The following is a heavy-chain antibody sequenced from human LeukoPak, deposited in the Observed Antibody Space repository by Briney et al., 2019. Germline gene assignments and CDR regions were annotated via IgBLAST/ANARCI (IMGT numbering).Heavy chain of an antibody. CDR2: IRSKANSYAT. CDR3: RSTVTTNSYYYGMDV. D-gene: IGHD4-17*01. V-gene: IGHV3-73*01. CDR1: GITFSGSA. Sequence: GALRLSCATSGITFSGSAMAWVRQASGKGLEGVGRIRSKANSYATEYAASVKGRFTISRDDSKNTAYLQMNSLKTEDTAVYYCRSTVTTNSYYYGMDVWGQGTTVTVSS. J-gene: IGHJ6*02.